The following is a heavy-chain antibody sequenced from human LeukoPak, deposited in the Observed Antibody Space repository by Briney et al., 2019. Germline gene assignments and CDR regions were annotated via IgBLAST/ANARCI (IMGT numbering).Heavy chain of an antibody. J-gene: IGHJ4*02. Sequence: GGSLRLSCASSGFTFIAYAMSWVGHRPGKGLDWVSVSCGSGDRTYYAVSVKVRLIISRDNSSNTLYLQMNSLRVEDTAVYYCVKDKYDSSGYYFDYWGQGTLVTVSS. V-gene: IGHV3-23*01. CDR1: GFTFIAYA. CDR2: SCGSGDRT. D-gene: IGHD3-22*01. CDR3: VKDKYDSSGYYFDY.